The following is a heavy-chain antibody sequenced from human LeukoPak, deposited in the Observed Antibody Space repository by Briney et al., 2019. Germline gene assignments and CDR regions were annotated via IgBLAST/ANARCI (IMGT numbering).Heavy chain of an antibody. CDR2: IYYSGST. D-gene: IGHD6-19*01. V-gene: IGHV4-59*08. CDR1: GGSISSYY. CDR3: ARNKYSSGWYLDY. J-gene: IGHJ4*02. Sequence: SETLSLTCTVSGGSISSYYWSWIRQPPGKGLEWIGYIYYSGSTNYNPSLRSRVTISVDTSKNQFSLKLSSVTAADTAVYYCARNKYSSGWYLDYWGQGTLVTVSS.